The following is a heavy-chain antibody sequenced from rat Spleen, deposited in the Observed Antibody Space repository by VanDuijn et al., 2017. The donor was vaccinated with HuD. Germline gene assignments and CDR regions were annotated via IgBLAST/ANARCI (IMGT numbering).Heavy chain of an antibody. CDR1: GFTFSRYW. CDR2: ISPSGAST. D-gene: IGHD5-1*01. CDR3: ARHTLTGDFDY. V-gene: IGHV5-58*01. J-gene: IGHJ4*01. Sequence: EVQLVETGGGLVQPGKSLKLSCVASGFTFSRYWMYWVRQAPGKGLEWVASISPSGASTYYRDSVKGRFTISRDDAKSTLYLQLDSLRSEDTATYYCARHTLTGDFDYWGQGASVTVSS.